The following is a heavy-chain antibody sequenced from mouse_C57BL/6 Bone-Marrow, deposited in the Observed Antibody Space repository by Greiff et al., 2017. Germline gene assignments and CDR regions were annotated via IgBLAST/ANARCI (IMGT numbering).Heavy chain of an antibody. CDR1: GFNIKDYY. Sequence: EVQLQQSGAELVKPGASVKLSCTASGFNIKDYYMHWVKQRTEQGLEWIGRIDPEDGDTKYAPKFQGKATITADTSSNTAYLQLSSLTSEDTAVYYCAKVYYGKGYFDYWGQGTTLTVSS. CDR3: AKVYYGKGYFDY. J-gene: IGHJ2*01. CDR2: IDPEDGDT. V-gene: IGHV14-2*01. D-gene: IGHD2-1*01.